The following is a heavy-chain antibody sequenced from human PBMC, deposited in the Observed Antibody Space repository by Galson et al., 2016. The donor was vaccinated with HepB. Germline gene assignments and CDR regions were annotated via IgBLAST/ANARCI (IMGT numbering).Heavy chain of an antibody. CDR3: AREGGYSNGWFDY. J-gene: IGHJ4*02. D-gene: IGHD5-18*01. Sequence: SLRLSCAASGFSFNNYNMDWVRQAPGKGLEWVSSIRRSRSHIYYADSVKGRFTISRENAKKSLYLQMSSLRAEDTAVYYCAREGGYSNGWFDYWGQGTLVTVSS. V-gene: IGHV3-21*01. CDR1: GFSFNNYN. CDR2: IRRSRSHI.